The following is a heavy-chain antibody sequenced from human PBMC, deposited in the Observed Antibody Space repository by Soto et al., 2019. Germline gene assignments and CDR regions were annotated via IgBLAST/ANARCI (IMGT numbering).Heavy chain of an antibody. J-gene: IGHJ4*02. V-gene: IGHV4-31*03. CDR1: GGSISSGGYY. CDR2: IYDSGST. D-gene: IGHD6-19*01. CDR3: ASQATGWYPDY. Sequence: QVELQESGPGLVKPSQTLSLTCTVSGGSISSGGYYWSWVRQHPGKGLEWIGYIYDSGSTYYNPSLNSRVTISIDTSKNQFSLKLTSVTAADTAVYYCASQATGWYPDYWGQGTLVTVSS.